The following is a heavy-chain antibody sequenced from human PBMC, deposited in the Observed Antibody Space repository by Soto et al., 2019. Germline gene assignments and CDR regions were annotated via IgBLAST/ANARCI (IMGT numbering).Heavy chain of an antibody. CDR1: GFAFSDFY. CDR2: ISGGGTTV. J-gene: IGHJ6*02. CDR3: ARDREPSVYHGMAV. Sequence: GSLRLSCAASGFAFSDFYMSWTRQAPGKGMEWISYISGGGTTVSYADSVKGRFTISRDNAQKSLYLQMDSLTSEDTAIYYCARDREPSVYHGMAVWGQGTTVTVSS. V-gene: IGHV3-11*01.